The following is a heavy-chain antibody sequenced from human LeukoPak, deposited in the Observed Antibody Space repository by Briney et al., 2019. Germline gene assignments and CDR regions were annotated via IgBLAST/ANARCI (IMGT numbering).Heavy chain of an antibody. Sequence: ASVKVSCKASGYTFTDYYMHWVRQAPGQGLEWMGWISAYNGNTNYAQKLQGRVTMTTDTSTSTAYMELRSLRSDDTAVYYCARDQAVGQQLVKYYYYGMDVWGQGTTVTVSS. CDR1: GYTFTDYY. V-gene: IGHV1-18*04. J-gene: IGHJ6*02. D-gene: IGHD6-13*01. CDR2: ISAYNGNT. CDR3: ARDQAVGQQLVKYYYYGMDV.